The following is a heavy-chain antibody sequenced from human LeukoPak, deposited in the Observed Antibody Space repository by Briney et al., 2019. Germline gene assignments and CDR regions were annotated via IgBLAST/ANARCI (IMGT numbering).Heavy chain of an antibody. CDR1: GFTFSSYW. J-gene: IGHJ6*02. D-gene: IGHD3-16*02. Sequence: GGSLRLSCAASGFTFSSYWMSWVRQAPGKGLEWVANIKQDGSEKYYVDSVKGRFTISRDNAKNSLYLQMNSLRAEDTAVYYCARDRALYYYYYGMDVWGQGTTVTVSS. V-gene: IGHV3-7*01. CDR2: IKQDGSEK. CDR3: ARDRALYYYYYGMDV.